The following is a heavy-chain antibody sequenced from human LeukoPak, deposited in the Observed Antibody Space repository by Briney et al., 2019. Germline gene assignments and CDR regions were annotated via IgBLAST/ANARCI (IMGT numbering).Heavy chain of an antibody. Sequence: GGSLRLSCAASGFTFSSYWMSWVRQAPGKGLEWVANIKQDGSEKYYVDSVKGRFTISRDNAKNSLYLQMNSLRAEDTAVYYCARDQAAAGNCFDYWGQGTLVTVSS. CDR2: IKQDGSEK. D-gene: IGHD6-13*01. CDR3: ARDQAAAGNCFDY. J-gene: IGHJ4*02. V-gene: IGHV3-7*01. CDR1: GFTFSSYW.